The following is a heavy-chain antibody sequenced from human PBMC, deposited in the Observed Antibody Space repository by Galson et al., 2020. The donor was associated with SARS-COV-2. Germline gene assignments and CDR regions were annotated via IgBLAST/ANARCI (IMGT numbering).Heavy chain of an antibody. V-gene: IGHV4-39*07. CDR3: ARGVGGFLEWFHYMAV. D-gene: IGHD3-3*01. Sequence: SETLSLTCTVSGGSISSSSYYWGWIRQPPGKGLEWIGSIYYSGSTYYNPSLKSRVTISVDTSKNQFSLKLSSVTAADTAVYYCARGVGGFLEWFHYMAVWGKGTTVTVSS. CDR1: GGSISSSSYY. CDR2: IYYSGST. J-gene: IGHJ6*03.